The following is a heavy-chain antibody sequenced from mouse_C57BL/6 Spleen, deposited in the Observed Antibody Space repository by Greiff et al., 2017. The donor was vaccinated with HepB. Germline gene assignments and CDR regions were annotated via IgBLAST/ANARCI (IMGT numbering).Heavy chain of an antibody. J-gene: IGHJ1*03. Sequence: QVQLKQPGAELVRPGSSVKLSCKASGYTFTSYWMHWVKQRPIQGLEWIGNIDPSDSETHYNQKFKDKATLTVDKSSSTAYMQLSSLTSEDSAVYYCARWAPYYGSSYGYFDVWGTGTTVTVSS. CDR2: IDPSDSET. V-gene: IGHV1-52*01. D-gene: IGHD1-1*01. CDR3: ARWAPYYGSSYGYFDV. CDR1: GYTFTSYW.